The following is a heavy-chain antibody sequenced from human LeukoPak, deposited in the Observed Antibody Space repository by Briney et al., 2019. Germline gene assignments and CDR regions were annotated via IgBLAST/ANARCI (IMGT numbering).Heavy chain of an antibody. CDR1: GFTFSSYT. CDR2: ITSSSSYI. J-gene: IGHJ3*02. CDR3: ARAHYYDSSGYYSDAFDI. D-gene: IGHD3-22*01. Sequence: PGGSLRLSCAASGFTFSSYTMNWVRQAPGKGLEWVSSITSSSSYIYYADSVKGRFTISRDNAKNSLYLQMNSLRAEDTAVYYCARAHYYDSSGYYSDAFDIWGQGTMVTVSS. V-gene: IGHV3-21*01.